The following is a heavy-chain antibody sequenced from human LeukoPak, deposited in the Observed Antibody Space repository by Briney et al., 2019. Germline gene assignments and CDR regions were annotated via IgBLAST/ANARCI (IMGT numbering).Heavy chain of an antibody. CDR1: GFSSSTYA. CDR3: AKDRSTYGYAGSVPDY. CDR2: ISGSAYST. V-gene: IGHV3-23*01. D-gene: IGHD5-18*01. J-gene: IGHJ4*02. Sequence: GGSLRLSCATSGFSSSTYAMSWVRQAPGKGLEWVSLISGSAYSTYYADSVKGRFTISRDNSKNMLYLQMSGLRAEDTAVYYCAKDRSTYGYAGSVPDYWGQGILVTVSS.